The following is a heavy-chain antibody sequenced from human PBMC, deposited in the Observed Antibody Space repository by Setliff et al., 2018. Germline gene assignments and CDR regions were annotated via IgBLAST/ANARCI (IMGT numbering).Heavy chain of an antibody. CDR1: GGTFTNYA. D-gene: IGHD4-17*01. CDR3: AGEMGTVMTPTHYVYYMDV. V-gene: IGHV1-69*05. Sequence: ASVKVSCKASGGTFTNYAINWVRQAPGQGLEWMGGINPIFGTADYTHNFQGRVTITTDESTSTAYMELSSLTSEDTAVYYCAGEMGTVMTPTHYVYYMDVWGKGTTVTVSS. J-gene: IGHJ6*03. CDR2: INPIFGTA.